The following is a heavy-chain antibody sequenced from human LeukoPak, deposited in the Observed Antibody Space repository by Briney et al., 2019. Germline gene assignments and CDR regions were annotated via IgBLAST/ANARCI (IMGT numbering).Heavy chain of an antibody. CDR3: AREAIVATEAHYYYGMDV. CDR1: GYTFTGYY. CDR2: INPNSGGT. Sequence: GASVKVSCKASGYTFTGYYMHWVRQAPGQGLEWMGWINPNSGGTDYAQKFQGWVTMTRDTSISTAYMELSRLGSDDTAVYYCAREAIVATEAHYYYGMDVWGKGTTVTVPS. J-gene: IGHJ6*04. V-gene: IGHV1-2*04. D-gene: IGHD5-12*01.